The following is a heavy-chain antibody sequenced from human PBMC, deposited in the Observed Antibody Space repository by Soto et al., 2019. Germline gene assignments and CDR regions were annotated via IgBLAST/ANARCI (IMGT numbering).Heavy chain of an antibody. D-gene: IGHD6-13*01. CDR1: GFTFINYA. Sequence: GGSLRLSCAASGFTFINYAMSWVRQAPGKGLEWVSSIGGKGGSTFHADSVKGRFTISRDDSKNTVSLQMNSLRAEDTAVYFCARTPPVYSRSWYPWFDHWGQGTLVTVSS. CDR3: ARTPPVYSRSWYPWFDH. V-gene: IGHV3-23*01. J-gene: IGHJ5*02. CDR2: IGGKGGST.